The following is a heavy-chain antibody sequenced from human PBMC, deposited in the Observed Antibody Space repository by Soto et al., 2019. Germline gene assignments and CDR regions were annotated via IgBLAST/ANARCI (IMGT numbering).Heavy chain of an antibody. CDR2: IYYSGST. J-gene: IGHJ3*02. V-gene: IGHV4-39*01. Sequence: SETLSLTCTVSGGSISSSSYYWGWIRQPPGKGLEWIGSIYYSGSTYYNPSLKSRVTISVDTSKNQFSLKLSSVTAADTAVYYCASHRGIAVAGTGAFDIWGQGTMVTVSS. CDR1: GGSISSSSYY. D-gene: IGHD6-19*01. CDR3: ASHRGIAVAGTGAFDI.